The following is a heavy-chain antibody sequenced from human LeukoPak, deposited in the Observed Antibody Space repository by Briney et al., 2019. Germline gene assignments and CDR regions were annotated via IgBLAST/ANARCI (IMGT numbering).Heavy chain of an antibody. CDR1: GFSVCRFG. D-gene: IGHD2-15*01. V-gene: IGHV3-23*01. CDR3: APGFSSGGYPY. J-gene: IGHJ4*02. CDR2: IRLDRDTT. Sequence: GGSLRLFCAVSGFSVCRFGMRWVRQARGGWLESISAIRLDRDTTWYADSVKGRFTISRDNSKNTLYLQPASLRAEDPAVYYCAPGFSSGGYPYRGQGSPVSVSP.